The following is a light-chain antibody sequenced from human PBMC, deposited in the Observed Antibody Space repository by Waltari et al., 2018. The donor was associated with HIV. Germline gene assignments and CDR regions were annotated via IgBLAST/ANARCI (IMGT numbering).Light chain of an antibody. CDR1: QSVSSSY. J-gene: IGKJ4*01. V-gene: IGKV3-20*01. CDR3: QQYGSSLLT. Sequence: EIALPQSPDTLPLSPGESATLSCRASQSVSSSYLAWYQQKPGQAPRLLIYGASSRATGIPDRFSGSGSGTDFTLTISRLEPEDFAVYYCQQYGSSLLTFGGGTKVEIK. CDR2: GAS.